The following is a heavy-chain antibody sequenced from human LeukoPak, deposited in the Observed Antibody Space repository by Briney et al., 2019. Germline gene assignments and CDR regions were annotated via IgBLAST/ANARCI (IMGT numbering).Heavy chain of an antibody. CDR3: AKDTLGYCTGGVCSHFDY. V-gene: IGHV3-23*01. CDR1: GFTFSSYA. Sequence: GGSLRLSCAASGFTFSSYAMSWVRQAPGKGLEWVSAIRSTGGSTNYADSVKGRFTISRDNSKNTLFLQMNSLRAEGTAVYYCAKDTLGYCTGGVCSHFDYWGQGTLVTVSS. CDR2: IRSTGGST. J-gene: IGHJ4*02. D-gene: IGHD2-8*02.